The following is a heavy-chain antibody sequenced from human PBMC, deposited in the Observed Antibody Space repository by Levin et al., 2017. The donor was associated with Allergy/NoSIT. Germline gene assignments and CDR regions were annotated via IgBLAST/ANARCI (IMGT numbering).Heavy chain of an antibody. CDR2: TYYRSKWYN. Sequence: SQTLSLTCAISGDSVSSNNAAWNWIRQSPSRGLEWLGRTYYRSKWYNDYAVSVKSRITIKPDTSKNQFSLHLNSVTPEDTAVYYCARLAAGTGDFDYWGQGTLVTVSS. V-gene: IGHV6-1*01. CDR3: ARLAAGTGDFDY. D-gene: IGHD6-13*01. J-gene: IGHJ4*02. CDR1: GDSVSSNNAA.